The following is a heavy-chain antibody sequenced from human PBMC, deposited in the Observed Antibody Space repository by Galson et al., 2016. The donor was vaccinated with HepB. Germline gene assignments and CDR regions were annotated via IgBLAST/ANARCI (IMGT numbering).Heavy chain of an antibody. CDR2: ISYDGSKN. CDR1: GFSFSNYG. Sequence: SLRLSCAASGFSFSNYGMHWVRQAPGKGLDWVAVISYDGSKNYYADSVKGRFTISRDNSKNTLYLQMKSLRAEDTAVYYCARDGKTGYGMDVWGRGTLVIVSS. V-gene: IGHV3-30*03. J-gene: IGHJ6*02. CDR3: ARDGKTGYGMDV.